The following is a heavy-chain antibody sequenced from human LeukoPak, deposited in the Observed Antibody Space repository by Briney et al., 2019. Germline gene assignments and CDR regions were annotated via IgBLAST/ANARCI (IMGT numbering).Heavy chain of an antibody. D-gene: IGHD3-22*01. Sequence: GGSLRLSCAASGFTFSSCAMSWVRQAPGKGLEWVSAISGSGGSTYYADSVKGRFTISRDNSKNTLYLQMNSLRAEDTAVYYCAKGYDSSGYYMAFDIWGQGTMVTVSS. CDR1: GFTFSSCA. CDR3: AKGYDSSGYYMAFDI. V-gene: IGHV3-23*01. CDR2: ISGSGGST. J-gene: IGHJ3*02.